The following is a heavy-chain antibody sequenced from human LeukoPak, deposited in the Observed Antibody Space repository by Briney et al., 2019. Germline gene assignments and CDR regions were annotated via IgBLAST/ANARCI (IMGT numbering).Heavy chain of an antibody. CDR1: GFTVSTNY. J-gene: IGHJ4*02. V-gene: IGHV3-66*01. CDR3: ARDRSSGYSYGHGFDY. CDR2: IYSGDTT. Sequence: GGSLRLSCAASGFTVSTNYMSWVRQAPGKGLEWVSAIYSGDTTFYADSVRGKFTISRDNSKNTLYLQMNSLRAEDTAVYYCARDRSSGYSYGHGFDYWGQGTLVTVSS. D-gene: IGHD5-18*01.